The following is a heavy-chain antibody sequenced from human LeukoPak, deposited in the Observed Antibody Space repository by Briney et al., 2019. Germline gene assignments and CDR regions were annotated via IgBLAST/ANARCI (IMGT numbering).Heavy chain of an antibody. CDR2: IYYSGST. Sequence: SETLSLTCTVSGGSISSYYWSWIRQPPGKGLEWIGYIYYSGSTNYNPSLKSRVTISVDTSKNQFSLKLSSVTAADTAVYYCARAQRRWLHPFDYWGQGTLVTASS. CDR3: ARAQRRWLHPFDY. CDR1: GGSISSYY. J-gene: IGHJ4*02. V-gene: IGHV4-59*01. D-gene: IGHD5-24*01.